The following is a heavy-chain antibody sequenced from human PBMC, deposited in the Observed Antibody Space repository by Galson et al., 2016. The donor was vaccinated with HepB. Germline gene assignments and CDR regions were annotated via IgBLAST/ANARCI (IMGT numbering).Heavy chain of an antibody. CDR1: GFTFSGST. V-gene: IGHV3-73*01. D-gene: IGHD3-9*01. J-gene: IGHJ6*03. Sequence: SLRLSCAASGFTFSGSTMHWVRQASGKGLEWVGRIRSKANSYATAYAASVKSRFTISRDDSKNTAYLQMNSLKTEDTAVYYCTFTYYDILTGYSYYMDVWGKGTTVTVSS. CDR3: TFTYYDILTGYSYYMDV. CDR2: IRSKANSYAT.